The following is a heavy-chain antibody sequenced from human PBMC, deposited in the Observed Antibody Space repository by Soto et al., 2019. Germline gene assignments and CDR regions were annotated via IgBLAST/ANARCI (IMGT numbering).Heavy chain of an antibody. J-gene: IGHJ6*02. Sequence: QVQLVQSGAEVKKPGASVKVSCKASGYTFTSYGISWVRQAPGQGLEWMGWISAYNGNTNYAQKLQGRVTMTTDTSTRTAHRELRSLRSDDTAVYYCARVERYSSGWNKVYYYYYGMDVWGQGTTVTVSS. D-gene: IGHD6-19*01. CDR1: GYTFTSYG. CDR3: ARVERYSSGWNKVYYYYYGMDV. CDR2: ISAYNGNT. V-gene: IGHV1-18*01.